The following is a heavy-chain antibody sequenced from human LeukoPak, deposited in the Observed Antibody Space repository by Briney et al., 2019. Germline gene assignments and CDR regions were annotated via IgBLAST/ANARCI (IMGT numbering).Heavy chain of an antibody. J-gene: IGHJ4*02. CDR1: GFTFSSYE. D-gene: IGHD3-9*01. CDR3: ARANKDYDILTGYYQLSYYFDY. CDR2: ISSSGSTI. Sequence: LTGRSLRLSCAASGFTFSSYEMNWVRQAPGKGLEWVSYISSSGSTIYYADSVKGRFTISRGNAKNSLYLQMNSLRAEDTAVYYCARANKDYDILTGYYQLSYYFDYWGQGTLVTVSS. V-gene: IGHV3-48*03.